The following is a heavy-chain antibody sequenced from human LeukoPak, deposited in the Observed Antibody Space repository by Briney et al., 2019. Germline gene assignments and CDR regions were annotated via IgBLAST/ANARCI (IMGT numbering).Heavy chain of an antibody. CDR2: VKGDGTFT. D-gene: IGHD5-24*01. J-gene: IGHJ4*02. Sequence: GGSLRLSCAASGFTFSNYCMHWVRQAPGKGLVWVSRVKGDGTFTNYADSVKGRFTISRDNAKYTLYLQMHSLRAEDTAIYYCVRDGDDYNFDYWGQGSLVTVSS. CDR3: VRDGDDYNFDY. CDR1: GFTFSNYC. V-gene: IGHV3-74*01.